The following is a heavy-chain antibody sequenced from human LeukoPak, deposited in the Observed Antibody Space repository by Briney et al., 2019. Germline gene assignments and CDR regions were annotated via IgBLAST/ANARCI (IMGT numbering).Heavy chain of an antibody. CDR2: IIPIFGTA. V-gene: IGHV1-69*06. Sequence: SVKVSCKASGGTFSSYAISWVRQAPGQGLEWMGGIIPIFGTANYAQKFQGRVTITADKSTSTAYMELSSLRSEDTAVYYCARTYYDFWSGYSHYYYYYMDVWGKGTTVTVSS. CDR1: GGTFSSYA. CDR3: ARTYYDFWSGYSHYYYYYMDV. D-gene: IGHD3-3*01. J-gene: IGHJ6*03.